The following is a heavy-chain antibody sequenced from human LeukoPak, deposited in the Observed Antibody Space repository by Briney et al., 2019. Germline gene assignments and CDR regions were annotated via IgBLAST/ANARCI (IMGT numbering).Heavy chain of an antibody. CDR1: GYTFTNYH. D-gene: IGHD1-1*01. CDR3: ARPLSEMTTSLDFDL. Sequence: ASVKVSCKASGYTFTNYHMHWVRQAPGQGPEWMGIINPYSSFTTYAQKFQGRVTMTRDTSTSTVYMELSSLRSEDTAVYYCARPLSEMTTSLDFDLWGRGSLVTVSS. CDR2: INPYSSFT. V-gene: IGHV1-46*01. J-gene: IGHJ2*01.